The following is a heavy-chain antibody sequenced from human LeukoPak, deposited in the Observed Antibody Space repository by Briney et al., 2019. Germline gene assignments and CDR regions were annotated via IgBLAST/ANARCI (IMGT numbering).Heavy chain of an antibody. CDR2: ISNTGTT. CDR1: GFTFSSYW. D-gene: IGHD1-20*01. V-gene: IGHV4-59*01. CDR3: ARAIPGNPFDY. Sequence: PGGSLRLSCAASGFTFSSYWMSWVRQAPGKGLDWIGHISNTGTTTYNPSLKSRVTISEYMSENQFSLSLSSVTAADTAVYYCARAIPGNPFDYWGQGALVTVSS. J-gene: IGHJ4*02.